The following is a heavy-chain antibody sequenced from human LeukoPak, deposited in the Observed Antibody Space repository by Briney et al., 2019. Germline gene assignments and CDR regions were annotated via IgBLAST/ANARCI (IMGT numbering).Heavy chain of an antibody. CDR2: ISYDGSNK. CDR1: GFTFSSYG. CDR3: AKGPRGSHSSGYYLYYFDY. J-gene: IGHJ4*02. D-gene: IGHD3-22*01. V-gene: IGHV3-30*18. Sequence: PGGSLRLSCAASGFTFSSYGMHWVRQAPGKGLEWVAVISYDGSNKYYADSVKGRFTISRDNSKNTLYLQMNSLRAEDTAVYYCAKGPRGSHSSGYYLYYFDYWGQGTLVTVSS.